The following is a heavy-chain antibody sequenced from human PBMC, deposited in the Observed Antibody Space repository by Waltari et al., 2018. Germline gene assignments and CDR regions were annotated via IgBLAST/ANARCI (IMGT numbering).Heavy chain of an antibody. Sequence: QVQLVQSGAEVKKPGSSVKVSCKASGGTFSSYAISWVRQAPGQGLEWMGGIIPILGTANYAQKFQGRVTITADESTSTAYMELSSLRSEDTAVYYCALSEAAAGNYYYYGMDVWGQGTTVTVSS. D-gene: IGHD6-13*01. J-gene: IGHJ6*02. CDR1: GGTFSSYA. CDR2: IIPILGTA. CDR3: ALSEAAAGNYYYYGMDV. V-gene: IGHV1-69*13.